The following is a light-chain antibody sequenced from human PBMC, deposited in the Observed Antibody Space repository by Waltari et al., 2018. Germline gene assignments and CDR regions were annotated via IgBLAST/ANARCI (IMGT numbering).Light chain of an antibody. CDR3: QQYDSEIT. CDR1: QNIIRY. Sequence: DIQMTQSPSTLSASVGDRVTLTCRASQNIIRYLAWYQQKPGRAPKLLIYKASSLESGVPSRFSGSGSGTEFTLTISSLEPDDFATYFCQQYDSEITFGQGTRLEIK. V-gene: IGKV1-5*03. J-gene: IGKJ5*01. CDR2: KAS.